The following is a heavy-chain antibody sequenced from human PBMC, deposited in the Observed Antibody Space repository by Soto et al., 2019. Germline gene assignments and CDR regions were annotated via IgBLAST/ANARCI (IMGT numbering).Heavy chain of an antibody. D-gene: IGHD5-12*01. J-gene: IGHJ4*02. CDR3: ARETDGYNA. V-gene: IGHV4-59*01. CDR1: GGSISSYY. Sequence: SETLSLICTVSGGSISSYYWSWIRQPPGKGLEWIGYIYYSGSTNYNPSLKSRVTISVDTSKNQFSLKLSSVTAADTAVYYCARETDGYNAWGQGTLVTVSS. CDR2: IYYSGST.